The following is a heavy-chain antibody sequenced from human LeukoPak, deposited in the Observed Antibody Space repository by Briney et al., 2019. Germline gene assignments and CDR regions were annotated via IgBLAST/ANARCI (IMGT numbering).Heavy chain of an antibody. D-gene: IGHD6-19*01. V-gene: IGHV3-7*01. CDR2: IKPDGSEK. CDR1: GFTFSNYW. J-gene: IGHJ5*02. Sequence: GPLRLSCAASGFTFSNYWMSWVRQAPGKGLEWVAHIKPDGSEKNYVDSVKGRFTLFRDDAKNSVYLQMNSLRVEDTAVYYCARDSGSGGPWGQGTPVTVSS. CDR3: ARDSGSGGP.